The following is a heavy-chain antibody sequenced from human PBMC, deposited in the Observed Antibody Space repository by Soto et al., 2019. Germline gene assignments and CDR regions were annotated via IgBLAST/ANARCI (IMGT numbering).Heavy chain of an antibody. CDR1: SRSLSRGGYY. V-gene: IGHV4-31*03. CDR2: ISYNGST. J-gene: IGHJ5*02. D-gene: IGHD6-13*01. Sequence: SETLSLTCTVSSRSLSRGGYYWSWLRQHPGRGLEWIGNISYNGSTYYTPSLKSRVTISVDTSTNQSSLKLSSVTAADTAVYYCARVKHMQHARNNWCDPWGQGTLVTVSS. CDR3: ARVKHMQHARNNWCDP.